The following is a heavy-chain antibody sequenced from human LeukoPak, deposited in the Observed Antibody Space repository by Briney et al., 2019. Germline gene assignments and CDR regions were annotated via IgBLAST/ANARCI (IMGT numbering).Heavy chain of an antibody. CDR3: TRQGVYYSDSSAYYY. CDR2: TYPGDSDT. D-gene: IGHD3-22*01. CDR1: GYRFTNYW. V-gene: IGHV5-51*01. Sequence: PGESLKISCKGSGYRFTNYWIGWVRQIPGKGLELMGSTYPGDSDTRYSPSFQGQVTISADKSITTAYLQWSSLKASDTAKYYCTRQGVYYSDSSAYYYWGQGTLVTVSS. J-gene: IGHJ4*02.